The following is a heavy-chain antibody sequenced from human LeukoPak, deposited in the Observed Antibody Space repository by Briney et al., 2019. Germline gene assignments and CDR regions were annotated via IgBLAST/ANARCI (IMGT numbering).Heavy chain of an antibody. Sequence: GRSLRLSCAASGFTFSSCAMHWVRQAPGKGLEGVAVISYDGSNKYYADSVKGRFTISRDNSKNTLYLQMNSLRAEDTAVYYWARAGGRRMATTKGYFDYWGQGTLVTVSS. J-gene: IGHJ4*02. V-gene: IGHV3-30-3*01. CDR3: ARAGGRRMATTKGYFDY. CDR1: GFTFSSCA. CDR2: ISYDGSNK. D-gene: IGHD5-24*01.